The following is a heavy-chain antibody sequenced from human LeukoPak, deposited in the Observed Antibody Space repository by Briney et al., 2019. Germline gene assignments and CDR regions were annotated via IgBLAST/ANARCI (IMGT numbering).Heavy chain of an antibody. Sequence: GGSLRLSCAASGFTFSSYAMNWVRQAPGKGLEWVSVISGSGGSTDYADSVKGRFTISGDNSKNTLYLQMNSLRAEDTAVYYCVKDRSGGYRVFDHWGQGTQVTVSS. V-gene: IGHV3-23*01. CDR1: GFTFSSYA. D-gene: IGHD6-19*01. J-gene: IGHJ4*02. CDR3: VKDRSGGYRVFDH. CDR2: ISGSGGST.